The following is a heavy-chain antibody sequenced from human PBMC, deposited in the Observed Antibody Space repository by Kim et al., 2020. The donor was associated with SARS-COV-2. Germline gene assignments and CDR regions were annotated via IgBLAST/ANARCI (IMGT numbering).Heavy chain of an antibody. D-gene: IGHD6-13*01. J-gene: IGHJ4*02. CDR3: ARASSWYFFDY. CDR1: GYTFTAYY. CDR2: INPNSGDT. Sequence: AAVKVSCKASGYTFTAYYMHWLRQAPGQGLEWMGWINPNSGDTNNAQKFQGRVTMTRDTSISTASMELSRLRSADTAVYYCARASSWYFFDYWGQETLVTVSS. V-gene: IGHV1-2*02.